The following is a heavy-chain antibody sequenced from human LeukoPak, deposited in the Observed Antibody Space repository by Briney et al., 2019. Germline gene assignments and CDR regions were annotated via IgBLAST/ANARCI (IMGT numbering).Heavy chain of an antibody. J-gene: IGHJ5*02. CDR1: GFTFSDHY. Sequence: GGSLRLSCAASGFTFSDHYMDWVRQAPGKGLEWVGRTRNKANSYTTAYAASVKGRFTISRDDSKNSLYLQMNSLKTEDTAVYYCARDQGPYYGSGSYYHWGQGTLVTVSS. CDR2: TRNKANSYTT. CDR3: ARDQGPYYGSGSYYH. V-gene: IGHV3-72*01. D-gene: IGHD3-10*01.